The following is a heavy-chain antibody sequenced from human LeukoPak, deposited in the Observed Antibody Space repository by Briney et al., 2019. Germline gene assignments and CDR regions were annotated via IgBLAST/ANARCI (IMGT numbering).Heavy chain of an antibody. CDR1: GGSISSSNW. CDR2: IYHSGST. Sequence: KPSGTLSLTCAVSGGSISSSNWWSWVRQPPGKGLEWIGEIYHSGSTNYNPSLRSRVTMSVDTSKNYFSLRLSSVTAADTAVYYCARDFYASGFYFWFDPWGQGILVTVSS. V-gene: IGHV4-4*02. D-gene: IGHD2/OR15-2a*01. J-gene: IGHJ5*02. CDR3: ARDFYASGFYFWFDP.